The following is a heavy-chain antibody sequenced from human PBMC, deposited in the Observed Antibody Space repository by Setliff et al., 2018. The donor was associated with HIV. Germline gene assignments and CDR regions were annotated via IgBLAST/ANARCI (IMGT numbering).Heavy chain of an antibody. V-gene: IGHV1-69*13. Sequence: SVKVSCKASGGTFSSYAISWVRQAPGQGLEWMGGIIPIFGTANYAQKFQGRVTITADESTSTAYMELSSLRSEDTAVYYFARAHGYSSSWYEDAFDIWGQGTMVTVSS. CDR2: IIPIFGTA. CDR3: ARAHGYSSSWYEDAFDI. CDR1: GGTFSSYA. J-gene: IGHJ3*02. D-gene: IGHD6-13*01.